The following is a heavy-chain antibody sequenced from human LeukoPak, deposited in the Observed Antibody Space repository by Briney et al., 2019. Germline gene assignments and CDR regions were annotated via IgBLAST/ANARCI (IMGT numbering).Heavy chain of an antibody. J-gene: IGHJ4*02. V-gene: IGHV3-30*04. D-gene: IGHD1/OR15-1a*01. CDR3: TLTTFGVVYYFDY. CDR1: GFTFSSYA. Sequence: PGRSLRLSCATSGFTFSSYAMHWVRQAPGKGLEWVALISYDGINQYYADSVKGRFIISRDNSKNTLYLQLNSLRLEDTAAYYCTLTTFGVVYYFDYWGQGTLVTVSS. CDR2: ISYDGINQ.